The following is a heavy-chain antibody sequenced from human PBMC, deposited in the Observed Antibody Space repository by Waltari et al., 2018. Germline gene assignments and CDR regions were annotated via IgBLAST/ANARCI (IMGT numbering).Heavy chain of an antibody. J-gene: IGHJ5*02. CDR2: MNPNSVNT. CDR1: GYTFTSYD. Sequence: QVQLVQSGAEVKKPGASVKVSCKASGYTFTSYDINWVRQATGQGLEWMGWMNPNSVNTGYAQKFQGRVTMTRNTSISTAYMELSSLRSKDTAVYYCARGSTYYDFWSGYYTANWFDPWGQGTLVTVSS. D-gene: IGHD3-3*01. V-gene: IGHV1-8*01. CDR3: ARGSTYYDFWSGYYTANWFDP.